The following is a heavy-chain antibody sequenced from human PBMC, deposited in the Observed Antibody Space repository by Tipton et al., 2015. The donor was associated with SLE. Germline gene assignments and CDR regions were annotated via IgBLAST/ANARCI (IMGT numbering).Heavy chain of an antibody. CDR3: ARLGIGYCSGGSCYFNWFDP. V-gene: IGHV4-34*01. CDR2: INHSGST. D-gene: IGHD2-15*01. Sequence: TLSLTCAVYGGSFSGYYWSWIRQPPGKGLEWIGEINHSGSTNYNPSLKSRVTISVDTSKNQFSLKLSSVTAADTAVYYCARLGIGYCSGGSCYFNWFDPWGQGTLVTVSS. CDR1: GGSFSGYY. J-gene: IGHJ5*02.